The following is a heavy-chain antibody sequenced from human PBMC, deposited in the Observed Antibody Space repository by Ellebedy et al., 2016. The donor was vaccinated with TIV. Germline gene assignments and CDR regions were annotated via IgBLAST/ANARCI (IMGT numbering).Heavy chain of an antibody. J-gene: IGHJ4*02. CDR3: GSDKGSSFDY. CDR1: GFTFSRSW. V-gene: IGHV3-74*01. Sequence: GESLKISCAASGFTFSRSWMHWVRQAPGKGRVWVSAISSDGRSTTYTDSVKGRFTSSRDNAKNTRYLQMNSLRAEDTAVYFCGSDKGSSFDYWGQGTLVIVSS. CDR2: ISSDGRST.